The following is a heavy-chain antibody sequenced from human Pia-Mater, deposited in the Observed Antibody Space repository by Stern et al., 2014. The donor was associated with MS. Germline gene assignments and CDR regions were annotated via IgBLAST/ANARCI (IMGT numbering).Heavy chain of an antibody. CDR2: IKPDGSEK. CDR1: GFTFSTYW. CDR3: ARDVGDY. D-gene: IGHD2-15*01. Sequence: EVQLVESGGGLVQPGGSLRLSCAASGFTFSTYWMTWVRQAPGKGLEWVATIKPDGSEKYYVDSVKGRFTISRDNAKNLMDLQLNRLKAEETAMYYCARDVGDYWGHGTLVTVSS. V-gene: IGHV3-7*01. J-gene: IGHJ4*01.